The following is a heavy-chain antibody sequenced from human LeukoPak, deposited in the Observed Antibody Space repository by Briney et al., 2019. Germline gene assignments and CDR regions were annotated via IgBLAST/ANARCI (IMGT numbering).Heavy chain of an antibody. V-gene: IGHV4-59*08. D-gene: IGHD1-26*01. J-gene: IGHJ4*02. CDR2: IYSSGST. Sequence: ETPSLTCTLSVGSTCRDFGSWIRESPGTGLEWIEYIYSSGSTNYNPSLKSRVTISVDTSKNQFSLKVSSVTAADTAVYYCARGSSHFDYWGQGTLVTVSS. CDR3: ARGSSHFDY. CDR1: VGSTCRDF.